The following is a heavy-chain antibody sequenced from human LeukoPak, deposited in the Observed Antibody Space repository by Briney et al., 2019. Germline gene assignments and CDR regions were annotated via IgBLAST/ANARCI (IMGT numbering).Heavy chain of an antibody. J-gene: IGHJ4*02. CDR1: GYTFTGYY. V-gene: IGHV1-2*02. CDR2: INPNSGGT. CDR3: ARAWLRLNPYFDY. Sequence: ASVKVSCKASGYTFTGYYMHWVRQAPGQGLEWMGWINPNSGGTNYAQKFQGRVTMTRDTSISTSYMKLSRLRSDDTAVYYCARAWLRLNPYFDYWGQGTLVTVSS. D-gene: IGHD5-12*01.